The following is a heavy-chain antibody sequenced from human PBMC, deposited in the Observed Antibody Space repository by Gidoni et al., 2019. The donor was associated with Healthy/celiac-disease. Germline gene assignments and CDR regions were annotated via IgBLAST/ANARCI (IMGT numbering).Heavy chain of an antibody. J-gene: IGHJ4*02. V-gene: IGHV3-30*18. CDR1: GFTFSSYG. Sequence: QVQLVESGGGVVQPGRSLRLSCAASGFTFSSYGMHWVRQAPGKGLECVAVISYDGSNKYYADSVKGRFTISRDNSKNTLYLQMNSLRAEDTAVYYCAKTITIFGVVIGPLFDYWGQGTLVTVSS. D-gene: IGHD3-3*01. CDR2: ISYDGSNK. CDR3: AKTITIFGVVIGPLFDY.